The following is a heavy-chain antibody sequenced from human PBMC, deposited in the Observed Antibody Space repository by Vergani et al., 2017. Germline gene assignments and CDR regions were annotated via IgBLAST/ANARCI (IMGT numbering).Heavy chain of an antibody. J-gene: IGHJ5*02. CDR2: IHYSGNT. CDR3: ASDTHSGQRADR. Sequence: QVQLQESGPGLVKSSETLSLTCSVSFDSIRNLYCNWIRQPPGKGLEWIGSIHYSGNTNYNPPLKTRVTISVDTSKNQFSLTLTSVTAADTAVNYCASDTHSGQRADRWGQGILVTVTS. D-gene: IGHD6-19*01. V-gene: IGHV4-59*11. CDR1: FDSIRNLY.